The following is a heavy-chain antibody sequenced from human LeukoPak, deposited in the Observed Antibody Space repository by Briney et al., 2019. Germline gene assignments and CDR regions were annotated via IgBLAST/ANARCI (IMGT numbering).Heavy chain of an antibody. CDR2: INAGNGNT. D-gene: IGHD2-8*01. CDR1: GYTFTNYA. Sequence: GASVKVSCKASGYTFTNYAMHWVRQAPGQRLEWMGWINAGNGNTQYSQKFQGRVTITRDTSASTAYMELSSLRSEDTAVYYCARDLGYCTNGVCHTRFDYWGQGTLVAVSS. CDR3: ARDLGYCTNGVCHTRFDY. J-gene: IGHJ4*02. V-gene: IGHV1-3*01.